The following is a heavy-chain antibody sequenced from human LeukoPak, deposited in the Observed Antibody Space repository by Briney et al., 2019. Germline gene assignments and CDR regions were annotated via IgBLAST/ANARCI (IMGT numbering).Heavy chain of an antibody. V-gene: IGHV3-48*02. CDR3: ARPNLYYYDSSGYYPLGY. J-gene: IGHJ4*02. CDR1: GFTFSSYS. D-gene: IGHD3-22*01. CDR2: ISSSSSTI. Sequence: PGGSLRLSCAASGFTFSSYSMNWVRQAPGKGLEWVSYISSSSSTIYYADSVKGRFTISRDNAKNSLYLQMNSLRDEDTAVYYCARPNLYYYDSSGYYPLGYWGQGTLVTVSS.